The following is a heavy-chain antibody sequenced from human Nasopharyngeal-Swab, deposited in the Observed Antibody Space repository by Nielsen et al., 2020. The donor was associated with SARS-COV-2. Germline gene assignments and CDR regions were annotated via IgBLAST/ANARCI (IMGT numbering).Heavy chain of an antibody. V-gene: IGHV2-5*02. J-gene: IGHJ3*02. CDR1: GFSLSTSGVG. CDR3: AHRGRLNVAFDI. D-gene: IGHD3-10*01. CDR2: IYWDDDK. Sequence: SGPTLVKPTQTLTLTCTFSGFSLSTSGVGVGWIRQPPGKALEWLALIYWDDDKRYSPSLKSRLTITKDTSKNQVVLTMINMDPVDTATYYCAHRGRLNVAFDIWGQGTMVTVSS.